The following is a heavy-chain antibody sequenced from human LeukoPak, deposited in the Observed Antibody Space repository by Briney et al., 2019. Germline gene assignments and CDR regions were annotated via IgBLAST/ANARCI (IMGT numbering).Heavy chain of an antibody. Sequence: GESLRLSCAASGFTFSNYWMHWVRQAPGKGLVWISRINTDGSNTNYAGSVKGRFTVSRENAQNTLYLQMNSLRDEDTAVYYCITGDYDFWSGFYSPNHYFDYWGQGTLVTVSS. CDR3: ITGDYDFWSGFYSPNHYFDY. CDR2: INTDGSNT. D-gene: IGHD3-3*01. J-gene: IGHJ4*02. V-gene: IGHV3-74*01. CDR1: GFTFSNYW.